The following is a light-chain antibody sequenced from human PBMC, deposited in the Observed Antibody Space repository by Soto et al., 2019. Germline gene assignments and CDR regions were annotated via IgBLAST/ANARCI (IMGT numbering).Light chain of an antibody. CDR3: CSYAGSSTYV. V-gene: IGLV2-23*02. J-gene: IGLJ1*01. CDR2: EVS. Sequence: LTQPASVSGSPGQSITNSCTGTSSDVGSYNLVSWYQQHPGKAPKLMIYEVSKRPSGVSNRFSGSKSGNTASLTISGLQAEDEADYYCCSYAGSSTYVFGTGTKVTVL. CDR1: SSDVGSYNL.